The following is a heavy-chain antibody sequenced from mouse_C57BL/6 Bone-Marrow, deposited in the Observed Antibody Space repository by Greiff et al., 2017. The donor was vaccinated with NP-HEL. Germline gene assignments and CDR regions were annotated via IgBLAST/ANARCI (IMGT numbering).Heavy chain of an antibody. J-gene: IGHJ4*01. V-gene: IGHV5-4*03. CDR3: ARADGYFYAMGY. CDR1: GFTFSSYA. Sequence: EVKLMESGGGLVKPGGSLKLSCAASGFTFSSYAMSWVRQTPEKRLEWVATISDGGSYTYYTDNVKGRFTISRDNAKNNLYLQMSHLKSEDTAMYYCARADGYFYAMGYWGQGTSVTVSS. D-gene: IGHD2-3*01. CDR2: ISDGGSYT.